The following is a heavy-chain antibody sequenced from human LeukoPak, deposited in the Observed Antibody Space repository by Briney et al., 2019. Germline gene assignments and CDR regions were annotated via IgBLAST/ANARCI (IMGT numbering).Heavy chain of an antibody. CDR1: GGTFSSYT. CDR2: IIPIFGTT. Sequence: GASVKVSCKASGGTFSSYTISWVRQAPRQGLEWMGGIIPIFGTTNYAQKFQGRVTMTGSTSISTAYMELSSLRSEDTAVYYCARPYCSGGDCLRYFDLWGRGTLITVSS. D-gene: IGHD2-15*01. CDR3: ARPYCSGGDCLRYFDL. J-gene: IGHJ2*01. V-gene: IGHV1-69*06.